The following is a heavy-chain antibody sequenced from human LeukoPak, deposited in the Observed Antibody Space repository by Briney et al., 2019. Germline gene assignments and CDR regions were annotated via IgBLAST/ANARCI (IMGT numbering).Heavy chain of an antibody. CDR2: IYYSGST. J-gene: IGHJ4*02. D-gene: IGHD1-26*01. V-gene: IGHV4-31*03. CDR1: GGSISSGGYY. CDR3: AKDDGVVGATTPFDY. Sequence: SETLSLTCTVSGGSISSGGYYWSWIRQHPGKGLEWIGYIYYSGSTYYNPSLKSRVTISVDTSKNQFSLKLSSVTAEDTAVYYCAKDDGVVGATTPFDYWGQGTLVTVSS.